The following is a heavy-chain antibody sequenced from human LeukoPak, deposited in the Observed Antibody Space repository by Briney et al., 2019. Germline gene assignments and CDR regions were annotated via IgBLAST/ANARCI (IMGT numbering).Heavy chain of an antibody. CDR3: GCRRDSSGSYDY. CDR2: IFPGDSDT. J-gene: IGHJ4*02. CDR1: GSSFTSYW. Sequence: GESLKISCKGSGSSFTSYWIGWVRQLPGKGLGWMGIIFPGDSDTSYSPSFQAQVTSSADTSISPAYLRWSALKASAPPRFYCGCRRDSSGSYDYLGQGTLVTVSS. V-gene: IGHV5-51*01. D-gene: IGHD3-22*01.